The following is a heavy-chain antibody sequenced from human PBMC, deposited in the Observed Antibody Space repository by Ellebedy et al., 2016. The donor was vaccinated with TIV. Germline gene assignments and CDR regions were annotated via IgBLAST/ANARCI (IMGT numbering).Heavy chain of an antibody. CDR1: GYTFIGYY. D-gene: IGHD2-2*01. CDR2: INPNSGDT. V-gene: IGHV1-2*02. Sequence: ASVKVSXXASGYTFIGYYMHWVRQAPGQGLEWMGWINPNSGDTKYARKFQGRVTMTRDTSLTTAYMELSRLRSDDSALYFCAREITPAATHDGAFDIWGQGTMVTVSS. J-gene: IGHJ3*02. CDR3: AREITPAATHDGAFDI.